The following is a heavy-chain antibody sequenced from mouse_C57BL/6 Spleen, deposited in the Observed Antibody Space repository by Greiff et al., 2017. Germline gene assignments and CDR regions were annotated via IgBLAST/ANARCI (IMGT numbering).Heavy chain of an antibody. V-gene: IGHV1-61*01. CDR3: ARRSDYDGFAY. CDR1: GYTFTSYW. Sequence: QVQLQQPGAELVRPGSSVKLSCKASGYTFTSYWMAWVKQRPGQGLAWIGNIYPSDSETPYNKKFKVKATLTVDKSSSTAYMQRSRLTSEDSAVYYCARRSDYDGFAYWGQGTLVTVSA. CDR2: IYPSDSET. J-gene: IGHJ3*01. D-gene: IGHD2-4*01.